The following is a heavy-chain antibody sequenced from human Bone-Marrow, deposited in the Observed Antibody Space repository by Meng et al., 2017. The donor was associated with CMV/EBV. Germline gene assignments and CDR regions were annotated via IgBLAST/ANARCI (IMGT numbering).Heavy chain of an antibody. D-gene: IGHD2-2*01. V-gene: IGHV5-51*01. CDR2: IYPGDSDT. CDR1: GYIFTSYW. Sequence: GASLKTSCKGSGYIFTSYWIGWVLQLPGKGLECMGIIYPGDSDTRYSPSFQGQVTISADKSISTAYLQWSSLKASDTAMYYCARRGYCSSTSCYYVDYYYGMDVWGQGTTVTVSS. CDR3: ARRGYCSSTSCYYVDYYYGMDV. J-gene: IGHJ6*02.